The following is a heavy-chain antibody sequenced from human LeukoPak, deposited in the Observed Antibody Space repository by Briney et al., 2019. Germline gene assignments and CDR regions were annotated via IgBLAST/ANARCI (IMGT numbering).Heavy chain of an antibody. D-gene: IGHD3-10*01. Sequence: GSVKASCKASGYTFTSYGISWVRQAPGQGLEWMGIINPSGGSTSYAQKFQGRVTMTRDTSTSTVYMELSSLRSEDTAVYYCARVGRVVGDFDYWGQGTLATVSS. V-gene: IGHV1-46*01. J-gene: IGHJ4*02. CDR3: ARVGRVVGDFDY. CDR2: INPSGGST. CDR1: GYTFTSYG.